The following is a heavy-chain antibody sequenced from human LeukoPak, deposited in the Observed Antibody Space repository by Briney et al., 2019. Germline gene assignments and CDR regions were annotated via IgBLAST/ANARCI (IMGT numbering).Heavy chain of an antibody. CDR2: TYYRSKWYS. CDR3: ARGTGTFDY. CDR1: GDSVSSNSAA. Sequence: SQTLLLTCAISGDSVSSNSAAWNWFRQSPSRGLEWLGGTYYRSKWYSDYAVSVKSRITINPDISQNQFSLQMNSVTPEDTAVYYCARGTGTFDYWGQGTLVTVSS. J-gene: IGHJ4*02. D-gene: IGHD1-7*01. V-gene: IGHV6-1*01.